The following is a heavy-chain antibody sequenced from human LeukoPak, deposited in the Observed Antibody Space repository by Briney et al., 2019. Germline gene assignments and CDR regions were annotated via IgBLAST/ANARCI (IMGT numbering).Heavy chain of an antibody. Sequence: GGSLRLSCAASGFTFSSYGMHWVRQAPGKGLEWVAFIRYDGSNKYYADSVKGRLTISRDNSKNTLYLQMNSLRAEDTAVYYCAKWDVVPAAITFDIWGQGTMVTVSS. D-gene: IGHD2-2*01. J-gene: IGHJ3*02. V-gene: IGHV3-30*02. CDR1: GFTFSSYG. CDR2: IRYDGSNK. CDR3: AKWDVVPAAITFDI.